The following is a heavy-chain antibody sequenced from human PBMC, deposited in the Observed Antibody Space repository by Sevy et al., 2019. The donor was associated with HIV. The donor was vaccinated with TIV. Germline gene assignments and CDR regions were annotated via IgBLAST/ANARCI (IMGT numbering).Heavy chain of an antibody. CDR3: ARDLITGTTGGGY. J-gene: IGHJ4*02. CDR1: GGTFSSYA. CDR2: IIPIFGTA. Sequence: ASVKVSCKASGGTFSSYAISWVRQAPGQGLEWMGGIIPIFGTANYAQKFQGRVTITAEESTSTAYMELSSLRSEDTAVYYCARDLITGTTGGGYWGQGTLVTVSS. V-gene: IGHV1-69*13. D-gene: IGHD1-7*01.